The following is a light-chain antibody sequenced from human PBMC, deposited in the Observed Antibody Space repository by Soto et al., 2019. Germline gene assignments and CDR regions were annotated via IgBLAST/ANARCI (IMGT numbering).Light chain of an antibody. CDR2: AAS. CDR1: QSIGSW. V-gene: IGKV1-5*01. Sequence: DIQITQALSTLSAAVGDRVTITCRASQSIGSWLAWYQQKPGKAPKLLIYAASTLQSVVPSRFSGSGSGTEFTLAISSLQPDDFATYFCQHYSSYSEAFGQGTKVDIK. J-gene: IGKJ1*01. CDR3: QHYSSYSEA.